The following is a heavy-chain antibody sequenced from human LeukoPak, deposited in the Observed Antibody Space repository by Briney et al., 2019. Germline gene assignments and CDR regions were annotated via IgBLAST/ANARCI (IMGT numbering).Heavy chain of an antibody. J-gene: IGHJ4*02. Sequence: SQTLSLTCTVSGGSISSGSYYWSWIRQPAGKGLEWIGRIYTSGSTNYNPSLKSRVTMSVDTSKNQFSLKLSSVTAADTAVYYCARLVATIAAAGTFDYWGQGALVTVSS. CDR1: GGSISSGSYY. D-gene: IGHD6-13*01. CDR3: ARLVATIAAAGTFDY. V-gene: IGHV4-61*02. CDR2: IYTSGST.